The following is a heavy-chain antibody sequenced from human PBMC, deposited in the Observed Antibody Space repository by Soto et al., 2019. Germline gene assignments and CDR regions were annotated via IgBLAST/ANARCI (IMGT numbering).Heavy chain of an antibody. CDR2: ISAYNGNT. CDR1: GYTFTSYG. J-gene: IGHJ3*02. CDR3: ARDRADDYVCGSYPPDAFDI. D-gene: IGHD3-16*02. Sequence: QVQLVQSGAEVKKPGASVKVSCKASGYTFTSYGISWVRQAPGQGLEWMGWISAYNGNTNYAQKLQGRVTMTTDTSTSTAYMELRSLRSDDTAVYSCARDRADDYVCGSYPPDAFDIWGQGTMVTVSS. V-gene: IGHV1-18*04.